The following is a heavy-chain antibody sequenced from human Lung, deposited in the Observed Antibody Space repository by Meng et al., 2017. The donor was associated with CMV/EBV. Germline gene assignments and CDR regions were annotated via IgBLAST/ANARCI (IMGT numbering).Heavy chain of an antibody. CDR3: ARHQNGGTYPLDY. CDR2: NYYSGST. Sequence: APELVQPSATLSLTCAVSGGSISTYYWSWIRQPPGKGLEWIGNNYYSGSTNYNPSLASRVTISVDSSKNQFSLKLSSVTAADTAVYYCARHQNGGTYPLDYWGQGTLVTVSS. J-gene: IGHJ4*02. D-gene: IGHD3-16*02. V-gene: IGHV4-59*08. CDR1: GGSISTYY.